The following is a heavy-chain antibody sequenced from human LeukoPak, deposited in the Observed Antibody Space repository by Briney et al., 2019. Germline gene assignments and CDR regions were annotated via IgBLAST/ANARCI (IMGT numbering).Heavy chain of an antibody. CDR3: ARNLAAAATWFDP. CDR2: IGFDGSNT. Sequence: QPGRSLRLSCTASGFTFGDYAMSWVRQAPGKGLVWVSGIGFDGSNTTYADSVKGRFTISRDNSKNTLYLQMNSLRAEDTAVYHCARNLAAAATWFDPWGQGTLVTVSS. J-gene: IGHJ5*02. D-gene: IGHD6-13*01. CDR1: GFTFGDYA. V-gene: IGHV3-30*14.